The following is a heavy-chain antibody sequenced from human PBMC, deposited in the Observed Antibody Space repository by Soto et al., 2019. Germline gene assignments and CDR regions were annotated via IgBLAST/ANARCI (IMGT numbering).Heavy chain of an antibody. V-gene: IGHV3-72*01. D-gene: IGHD1-26*01. CDR2: IRNKANSYTT. J-gene: IGHJ4*01. Sequence: EVQLVESGGGLVQPGGSQRLSCAASGFTFSDHYMDWVRQAPGKGLEWVGRIRNKANSYTTDYAASVKGRFTISRDDSKDSLYLQMNSLKTEDTCIYYCARDSGKGAYFDYWGHGTLATVSS. CDR3: ARDSGKGAYFDY. CDR1: GFTFSDHY.